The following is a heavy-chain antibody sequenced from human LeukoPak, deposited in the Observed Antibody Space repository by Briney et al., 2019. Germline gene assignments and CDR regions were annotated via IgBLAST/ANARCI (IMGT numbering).Heavy chain of an antibody. V-gene: IGHV5-10-1*01. D-gene: IGHD4-11*01. CDR2: IDPSDSYT. CDR3: ARTLTTDIDY. J-gene: IGHJ4*02. CDR1: GYSFTSYW. Sequence: GESLKISCKGSGYSFTSYWISWVRQMPGKGLEWMGRIDPSDSYTNYSPSFHGHVTISADKSISIAYLQWSSLRASDTAMYYCARTLTTDIDYWGQGTLVTVSS.